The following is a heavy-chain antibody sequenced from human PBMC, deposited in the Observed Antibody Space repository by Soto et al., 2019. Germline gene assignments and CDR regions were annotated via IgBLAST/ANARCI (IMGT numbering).Heavy chain of an antibody. CDR2: ISSIGSFI. J-gene: IGHJ4*02. CDR3: AREPEAIAAALHY. D-gene: IGHD6-13*01. V-gene: IGHV3-21*01. Sequence: GGSLRLSCAASGFTFRTYGMNWVRRAPGGGLEWVASISSIGSFIYYADAVKGRFTISRDDAAKSLYLQMNRLRAEDTALYYCAREPEAIAAALHYWGRGTPVTV. CDR1: GFTFRTYG.